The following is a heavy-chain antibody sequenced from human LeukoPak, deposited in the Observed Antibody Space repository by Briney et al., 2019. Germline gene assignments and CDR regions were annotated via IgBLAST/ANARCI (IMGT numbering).Heavy chain of an antibody. CDR3: AGNSVSYQSWFDP. CDR1: GGPISCYY. V-gene: IGHV4-59*01. CDR2: IYYSWST. J-gene: IGHJ5*02. Sequence: SETLSLTCSVSGGPISCYYWIWLRQPPAKGLEWMGYIYYSWSTNYNPSLQSRVTISVDTSKNQFALKLSSVTAAGTAGFYCAGNSVSYQSWFDPWGQGTLVTVSS. D-gene: IGHD1-26*01.